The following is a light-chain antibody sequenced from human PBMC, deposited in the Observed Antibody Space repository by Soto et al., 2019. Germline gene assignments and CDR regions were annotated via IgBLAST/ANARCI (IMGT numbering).Light chain of an antibody. J-gene: IGLJ2*01. CDR2: DVS. V-gene: IGLV2-14*01. Sequence: QTVVTQPASVSGSPGQSITISCAGTSSDVGAYNYVSWFQQHPGKVPKLIIYDVSDRPSGVSDRFSGSKSGNTASLTISGLQAEDEADYYCGSYTTSNTMIFGGGTKVTVL. CDR3: GSYTTSNTMI. CDR1: SSDVGAYNY.